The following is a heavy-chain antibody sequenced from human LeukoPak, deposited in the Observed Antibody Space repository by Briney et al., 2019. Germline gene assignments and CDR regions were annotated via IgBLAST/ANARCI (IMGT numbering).Heavy chain of an antibody. D-gene: IGHD3-3*01. V-gene: IGHV3-15*01. Sequence: GGSLRLSCAASGFTFSNAWMSWVRQAPGKGLEWVGRIKSKTDGGTTDYAAPVKGRITISRDDSKNTLYLQMNRLKNEDTAVYYCITLDFWSGYLGYWGEGTLVTVSS. J-gene: IGHJ4*02. CDR2: IKSKTDGGTT. CDR3: ITLDFWSGYLGY. CDR1: GFTFSNAW.